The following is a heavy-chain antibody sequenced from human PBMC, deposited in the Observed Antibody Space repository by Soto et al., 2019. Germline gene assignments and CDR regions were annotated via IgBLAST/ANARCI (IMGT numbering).Heavy chain of an antibody. CDR1: GYTFTSYG. Sequence: ASVKVSCKASGYTFTSYGISWVRQAPGQGLEWMGWISAYNGNTNYAQKLQGRVTMTTDTSTSTAYMELRSLRSDDTAMYYCARDSDIVVVPAAMRGPYFDYWGQGTLVTVSS. D-gene: IGHD2-2*01. V-gene: IGHV1-18*01. CDR2: ISAYNGNT. J-gene: IGHJ4*02. CDR3: ARDSDIVVVPAAMRGPYFDY.